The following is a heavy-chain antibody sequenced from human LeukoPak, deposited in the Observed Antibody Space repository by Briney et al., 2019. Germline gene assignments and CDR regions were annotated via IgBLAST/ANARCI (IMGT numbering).Heavy chain of an antibody. J-gene: IGHJ4*02. CDR1: GYTFTGYY. V-gene: IGHV1-2*02. D-gene: IGHD5-12*01. Sequence: ASVNVSCKASGYTFTGYYMHWVRQAPGQGLEWMGWINPNSGGTNYAQKFQGRVTMTRDTSISTAYMELSRLRSDDTAVYYCARDRDIVATIFDYWGQGTLVTVSS. CDR3: ARDRDIVATIFDY. CDR2: INPNSGGT.